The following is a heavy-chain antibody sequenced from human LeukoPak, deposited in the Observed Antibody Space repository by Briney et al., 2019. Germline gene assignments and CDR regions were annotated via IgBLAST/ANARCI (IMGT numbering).Heavy chain of an antibody. J-gene: IGHJ4*02. D-gene: IGHD6-6*01. CDR3: ARGRYSSSHHATFDY. Sequence: SETLSLTCAVYGGSFSGYYWSWIRQPPGKGLEWIGEINHSGSTNYNPPLKSRVTISVDTSKNQFSLKLSSVTAADTAVYYCARGRYSSSHHATFDYWGQGTLVTVSS. CDR2: INHSGST. V-gene: IGHV4-34*01. CDR1: GGSFSGYY.